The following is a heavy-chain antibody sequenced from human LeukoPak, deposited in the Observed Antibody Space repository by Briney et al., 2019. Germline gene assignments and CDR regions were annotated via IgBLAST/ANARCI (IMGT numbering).Heavy chain of an antibody. J-gene: IGHJ3*02. CDR2: IGTAGDT. CDR3: ARARRFRDAFDI. V-gene: IGHV3-13*01. CDR1: GFTFSSYD. Sequence: PGGSLRLSCAASGFTFSSYDMHWVRQATGKGLEWVSAIGTAGDTYYPGSVKGRFTISRENAKNSLYLQMNSLRAGDTAVYYCARARRFRDAFDIWGQGTTVTVSS. D-gene: IGHD3-3*01.